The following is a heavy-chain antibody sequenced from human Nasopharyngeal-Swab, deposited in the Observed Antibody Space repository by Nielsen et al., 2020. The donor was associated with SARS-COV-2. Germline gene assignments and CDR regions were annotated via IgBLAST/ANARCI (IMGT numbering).Heavy chain of an antibody. J-gene: IGHJ4*02. D-gene: IGHD3-3*01. CDR3: ARDKGGITIFGVVLDY. V-gene: IGHV3-48*03. CDR2: ISSSSSTI. Sequence: GESLKISCAASGFTFSSYEMNWVRQAPGKGLEWVSYISSSSSTIYYADSVKGRFTISRDNAKNSLYLQMNSLRAEDTAVYYCARDKGGITIFGVVLDYWGQGTLVTVSS. CDR1: GFTFSSYE.